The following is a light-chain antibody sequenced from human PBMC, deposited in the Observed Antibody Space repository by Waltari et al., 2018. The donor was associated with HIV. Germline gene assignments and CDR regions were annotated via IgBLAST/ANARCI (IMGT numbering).Light chain of an antibody. V-gene: IGLV2-23*01. Sequence: QSARTQPASVSGSPGQSITISCTGTSSDVGIYNLVSWYQQYPGKAPKLMIYEGRKRPSGLSIRFSGSKSGNVASLTSSGLHTEDEADYYCCSYAGSFVVFGGGTKLTVL. CDR2: EGR. CDR3: CSYAGSFVV. J-gene: IGLJ2*01. CDR1: SSDVGIYNL.